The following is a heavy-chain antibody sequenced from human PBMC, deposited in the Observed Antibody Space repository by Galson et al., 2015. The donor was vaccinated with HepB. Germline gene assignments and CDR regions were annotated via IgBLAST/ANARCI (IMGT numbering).Heavy chain of an antibody. V-gene: IGHV3-21*01. CDR2: ISSSSRYI. CDR1: GFTFSSYS. J-gene: IGHJ6*03. D-gene: IGHD3-3*01. CDR3: ARGPEWLLGNYYYYMDV. Sequence: SLRLSCAASGFTFSSYSMNWVRQAPGKGLEWVSSISSSSRYIYDADSVKGRFTISRDNAKNSLYLQMNSLRDEDTAVYYCARGPEWLLGNYYYYMDVWGKGTTFTVSS.